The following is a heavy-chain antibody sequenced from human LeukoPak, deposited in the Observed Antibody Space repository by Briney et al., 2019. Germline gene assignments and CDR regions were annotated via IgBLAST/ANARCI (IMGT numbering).Heavy chain of an antibody. D-gene: IGHD6-13*01. CDR2: ISGSGGST. Sequence: QPGGSLRLSCAASGFTFSGYAMSWVRQAPGKGLEWVSAISGSGGSTYYADSVKGRFTISRDNSKNTLYLQMNSLRAEDTAVYYCAKDCDSSSCLDYWGQGTLVTVSS. CDR1: GFTFSGYA. V-gene: IGHV3-23*01. J-gene: IGHJ4*02. CDR3: AKDCDSSSCLDY.